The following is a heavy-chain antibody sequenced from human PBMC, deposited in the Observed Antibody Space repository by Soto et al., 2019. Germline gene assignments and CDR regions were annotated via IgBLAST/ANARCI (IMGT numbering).Heavy chain of an antibody. CDR1: GGSFSGYY. V-gene: IGHV4-34*01. J-gene: IGHJ4*02. D-gene: IGHD3-16*02. CDR3: ARGGYYDYVWGSYRRISYFDY. Sequence: QVQLQQWGAGLLKPSETLSLTCAVYGGSFSGYYWSWIRQPPGKGLEWIGEINHSGSTNYNPSLKSRVTISVDTSKNQFSLKLSSVTAADTAVYYCARGGYYDYVWGSYRRISYFDYWGQGTLVTVSS. CDR2: INHSGST.